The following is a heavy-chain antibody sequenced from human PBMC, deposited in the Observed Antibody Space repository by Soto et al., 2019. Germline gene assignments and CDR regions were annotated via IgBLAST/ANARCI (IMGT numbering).Heavy chain of an antibody. D-gene: IGHD2-2*01. CDR1: GYSVTSYW. Sequence: XESLKISCKGSGYSVTSYWISWVRQMPGKGLEWMGRIDPSDSYTNYSPSFQGHVTISADKSISTAYLQWSSLKASDTAMYYCATDIVVVPAATEYYYYGMDVWGQGTTVTVSS. V-gene: IGHV5-10-1*01. CDR2: IDPSDSYT. J-gene: IGHJ6*02. CDR3: ATDIVVVPAATEYYYYGMDV.